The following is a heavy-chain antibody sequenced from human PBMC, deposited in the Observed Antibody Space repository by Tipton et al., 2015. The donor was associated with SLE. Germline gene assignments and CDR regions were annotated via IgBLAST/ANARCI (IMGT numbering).Heavy chain of an antibody. D-gene: IGHD6-19*01. CDR1: GFTVSSNY. CDR2: IYSGGST. J-gene: IGHJ4*02. CDR3: ARDRGSGWFDFDY. V-gene: IGHV3-53*05. Sequence: SLRLSCAASGFTVSSNYMSRVRQAPGKGLEWVSVIYSGGSTYYADSVKGRFTISRDNSKDTLYLQMNSLRAEDTAVYYCARDRGSGWFDFDYWGQGTLVTVSS.